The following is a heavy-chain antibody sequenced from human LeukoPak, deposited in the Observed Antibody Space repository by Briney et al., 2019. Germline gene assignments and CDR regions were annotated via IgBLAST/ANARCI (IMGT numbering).Heavy chain of an antibody. V-gene: IGHV4-34*01. Sequence: PSKTLSLTCAVYGGSFSGYYWSWIRQPPGKGLEWIGEINHSGSTNYNPSLKSRVIISVDTSKNQFSLKLSSVTAADTAVYYCARASSGWYGVDYYYMDVWGKGTTVTISS. D-gene: IGHD6-19*01. CDR3: ARASSGWYGVDYYYMDV. CDR2: INHSGST. J-gene: IGHJ6*03. CDR1: GGSFSGYY.